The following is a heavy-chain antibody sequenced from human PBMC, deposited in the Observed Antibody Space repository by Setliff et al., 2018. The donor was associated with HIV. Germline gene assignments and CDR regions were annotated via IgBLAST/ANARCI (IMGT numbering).Heavy chain of an antibody. CDR3: ATPDY. V-gene: IGHV1-2*02. CDR2: INPNSGDT. CDR1: GGTFSRHA. J-gene: IGHJ4*02. Sequence: GASVKVSCKASGGTFSRHAISWVRQAPGQGLEWMGWINPNSGDTNYAQKFQGRVTMTTDTSISTAYMELSRLRSDDTAVYYCATPDYWGQGTLVTVSS.